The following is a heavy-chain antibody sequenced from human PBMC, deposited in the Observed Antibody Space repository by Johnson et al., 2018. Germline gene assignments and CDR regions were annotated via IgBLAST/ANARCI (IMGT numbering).Heavy chain of an antibody. J-gene: IGHJ1*01. V-gene: IGHV3-30*03. CDR1: GFNFNDYG. CDR3: ARVTTDFYDSSGYGFQH. D-gene: IGHD3-22*01. Sequence: QVQLVQSGGGVFQPGRSLRLSCEASGFNFNDYGMHWVRQAPGKGLEWVAIIAHDGFNTYYADSVKGRISISRDTSSNTVHLEMNSLRAEDTAVYYCARVTTDFYDSSGYGFQHWCQGTLVTVSS. CDR2: IAHDGFNT.